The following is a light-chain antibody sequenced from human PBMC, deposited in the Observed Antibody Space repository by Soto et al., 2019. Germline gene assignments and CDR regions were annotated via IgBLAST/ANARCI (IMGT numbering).Light chain of an antibody. Sequence: QSVLTQSPSVSGAPRQSVNISCSGNNSNIGSNAVHWYQQLPGKAPKLLMYYNDMLPSGVSDRFSGSKSGTSASLAISGLQSEDDGDYYCATWDERLTAWVFGGGTQLTVL. CDR2: YND. CDR1: NSNIGSNA. V-gene: IGLV1-36*01. J-gene: IGLJ3*02. CDR3: ATWDERLTAWV.